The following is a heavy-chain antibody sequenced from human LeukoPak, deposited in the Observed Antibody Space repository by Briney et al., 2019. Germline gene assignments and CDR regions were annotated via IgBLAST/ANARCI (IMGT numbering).Heavy chain of an antibody. Sequence: GGSLRLSCAASGFTFSSYGMHWVRQAPGKGLEWVAFIRYDGSNKYYADSVKGRFTISRDNSKNTLYLQMNSLRAEDTAVYYCARALQDSSGYMLGFAVYYFDYWGQGTLVTVSS. D-gene: IGHD3-22*01. CDR3: ARALQDSSGYMLGFAVYYFDY. CDR1: GFTFSSYG. CDR2: IRYDGSNK. V-gene: IGHV3-30*02. J-gene: IGHJ4*02.